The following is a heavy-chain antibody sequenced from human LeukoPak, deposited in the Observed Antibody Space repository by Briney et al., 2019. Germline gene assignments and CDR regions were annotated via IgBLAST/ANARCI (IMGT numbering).Heavy chain of an antibody. D-gene: IGHD2-2*02. Sequence: SETLSLTCAIYGGSFSGYYWSWIRQPPGKGLEWIGEINHSGSTNYNPSLKSRVTISVDTSKNQFSLKLSSVTAADTAVYYCARRGDIVVVPAAIGEAIYWFDPWGQGTLVTVSS. CDR2: INHSGST. V-gene: IGHV4-34*01. J-gene: IGHJ5*02. CDR3: ARRGDIVVVPAAIGEAIYWFDP. CDR1: GGSFSGYY.